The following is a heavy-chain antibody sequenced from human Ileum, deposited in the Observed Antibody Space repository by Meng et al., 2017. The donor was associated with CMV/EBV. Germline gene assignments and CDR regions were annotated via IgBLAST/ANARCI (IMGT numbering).Heavy chain of an antibody. J-gene: IGHJ1*01. Sequence: SETLSLTCTVSGGSIIISSYYWGWIRQPPGKGLEWIGSIHYSGSTYHNPSLKSRVTILVDMSKNQFSLKLSSVTAADTAVYYCATSGFGFCSTTSCLSHWGQGTLVTVSS. V-gene: IGHV4-39*07. CDR2: IHYSGST. D-gene: IGHD2-2*01. CDR3: ATSGFGFCSTTSCLSH. CDR1: GGSIIISSYY.